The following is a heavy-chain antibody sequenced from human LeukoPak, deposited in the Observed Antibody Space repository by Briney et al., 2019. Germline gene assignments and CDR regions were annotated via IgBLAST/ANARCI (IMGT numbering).Heavy chain of an antibody. J-gene: IGHJ4*02. CDR2: INHSGST. D-gene: IGHD5-12*01. Sequence: PSETLSLTCAVYGGSFSGYYWSWIRQPPGKGLEWIGEINHSGSTNYNLSLKSRVTISVDTSKNQFSLKLSSVTAADTAVYYCARGTLTSGYDPTDSDYWGQGTLVTVSP. CDR3: ARGTLTSGYDPTDSDY. CDR1: GGSFSGYY. V-gene: IGHV4-34*01.